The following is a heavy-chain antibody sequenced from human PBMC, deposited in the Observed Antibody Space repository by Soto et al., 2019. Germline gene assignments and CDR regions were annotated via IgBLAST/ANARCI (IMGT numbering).Heavy chain of an antibody. J-gene: IGHJ4*02. CDR1: GYTFTGYY. Sequence: ASVQVSCKASGYTFTGYYMHWVRQAPGQGLEWMGWINPNSGGTNYAQKFQGRVTMTRDTSISTAYMELSRLRSDDTAVYYCARDLLWFGEEVEYWGQGTLVTVSS. CDR3: ARDLLWFGEEVEY. V-gene: IGHV1-2*02. CDR2: INPNSGGT. D-gene: IGHD3-10*01.